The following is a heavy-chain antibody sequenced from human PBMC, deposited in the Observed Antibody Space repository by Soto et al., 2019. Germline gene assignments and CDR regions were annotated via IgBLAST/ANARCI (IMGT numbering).Heavy chain of an antibody. V-gene: IGHV3-21*01. CDR2: ISSISTYI. CDR3: ARVTFYYGSGRDYYYMDV. CDR1: GFTFSSFS. Sequence: GGSLRFSCAASGFTFSSFSLTWVRQAPGKGLEWVSSISSISTYIYYADSVKGRFTISRDNAKNSLYLQMNSLRAEDTAVYYCARVTFYYGSGRDYYYMDVWGKGTTVTVSS. J-gene: IGHJ6*03. D-gene: IGHD3-10*01.